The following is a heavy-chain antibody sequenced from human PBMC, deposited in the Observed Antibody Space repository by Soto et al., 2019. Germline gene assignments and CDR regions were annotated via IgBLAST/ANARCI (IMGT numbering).Heavy chain of an antibody. Sequence: GGSLRLSCAASGFTFSTYGMHWVRQAPGKGLEWLAIIWYDGTNKFYADSVKGRFTVSRDNYKNTLYLQMNGLRAEDTAVYYCATDGPRVAVAGTYPDHWGQGTLVTVSS. CDR3: ATDGPRVAVAGTYPDH. J-gene: IGHJ4*02. D-gene: IGHD6-19*01. V-gene: IGHV3-33*01. CDR2: IWYDGTNK. CDR1: GFTFSTYG.